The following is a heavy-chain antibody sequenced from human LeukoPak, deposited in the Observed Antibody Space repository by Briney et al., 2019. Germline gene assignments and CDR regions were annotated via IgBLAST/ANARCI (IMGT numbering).Heavy chain of an antibody. V-gene: IGHV4-38-2*02. J-gene: IGHJ4*02. CDR3: ARDMISGGDY. CDR2: IYHSGST. Sequence: PSETLSLTCAVSGYSISSGYYWGWIRQPPGKGLEWIGSIYHSGSTYYNPSLKSRVTISVDTSKNQFSLKLSSVTAADTAVYYCARDMISGGDYWGQGTLVTVSS. D-gene: IGHD1-26*01. CDR1: GYSISSGYY.